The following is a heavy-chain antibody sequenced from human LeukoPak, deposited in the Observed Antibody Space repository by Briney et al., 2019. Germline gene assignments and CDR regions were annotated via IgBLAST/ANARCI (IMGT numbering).Heavy chain of an antibody. Sequence: GESLKISGKVSGYSFTSYWIGWVRQMPGKGLDWMGIIHPPDSDTRYSPSFQGQVTISADKSINTAYLQWNSLKASDTAMYYCARWGGYCTGGSCYPLYYFDSWGQGTLVTVSS. J-gene: IGHJ4*02. V-gene: IGHV5-51*01. CDR3: ARWGGYCTGGSCYPLYYFDS. D-gene: IGHD2-15*01. CDR1: GYSFTSYW. CDR2: IHPPDSDT.